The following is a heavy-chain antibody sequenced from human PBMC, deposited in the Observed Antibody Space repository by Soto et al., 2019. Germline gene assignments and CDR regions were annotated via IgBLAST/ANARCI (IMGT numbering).Heavy chain of an antibody. Sequence: QVQLVESGGGVVQPGRSLRLSCAASGFTFSSYGMHWVRQAPGKGLEWVAVIWYDGSNKYYADSVKGRFTISRDNSKNTLYLQMNSLRAEDTAVYYCAREGYCSGGSCYSVPVFDYWGQGTLGTVSS. CDR1: GFTFSSYG. CDR2: IWYDGSNK. CDR3: AREGYCSGGSCYSVPVFDY. V-gene: IGHV3-33*01. J-gene: IGHJ4*02. D-gene: IGHD2-15*01.